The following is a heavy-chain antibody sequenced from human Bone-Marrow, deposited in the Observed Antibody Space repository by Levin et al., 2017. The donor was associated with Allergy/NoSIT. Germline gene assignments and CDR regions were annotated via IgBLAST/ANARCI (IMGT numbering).Heavy chain of an antibody. V-gene: IGHV3-15*01. CDR3: AKEIHGGFDY. Sequence: GGSLRLSCVASGLSFSNAWMNWLRQVPGEGLQWVARIKSKAAGGTTDYAAAVKDRFTISRDDSKDTLFLQMNSLKSEDTAVYYCAKEIHGGFDYWGQGTLVTVSS. CDR2: IKSKAAGGTT. J-gene: IGHJ4*02. CDR1: GLSFSNAW. D-gene: IGHD2-15*01.